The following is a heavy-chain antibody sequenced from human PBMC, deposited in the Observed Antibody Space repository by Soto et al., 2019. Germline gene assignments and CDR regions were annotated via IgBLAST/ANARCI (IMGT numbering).Heavy chain of an antibody. J-gene: IGHJ4*02. CDR2: MFSSGSS. Sequence: QVQLQESGPGLVKPSGTLSLTCAVSGGSVSSSNWWRWFRQPPGQGLEWIGEMFSSGSSNYNPSLNSRVTISLDTSMNLFSRKLTSLPAADPAMYCCAREGFGHRPEFWGLGTLVIVSS. CDR1: GGSVSSSNW. D-gene: IGHD3-10*01. V-gene: IGHV4-4*01. CDR3: AREGFGHRPEF.